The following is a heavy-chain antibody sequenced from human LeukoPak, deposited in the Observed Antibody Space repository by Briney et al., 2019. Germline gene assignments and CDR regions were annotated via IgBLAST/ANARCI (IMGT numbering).Heavy chain of an antibody. J-gene: IGHJ4*02. CDR1: GYTFTSYY. D-gene: IGHD3-22*01. Sequence: ASVKVSCKASGYTFTSYYMHWVRQAPGQGLEWMGIINPSGGSTSYAQKFQGRVTMTRDTSTSTVYMELSSLRSEDTAVYYCAREPVYDSSGYYLFDYWGQGTLVTVSS. CDR3: AREPVYDSSGYYLFDY. CDR2: INPSGGST. V-gene: IGHV1-46*01.